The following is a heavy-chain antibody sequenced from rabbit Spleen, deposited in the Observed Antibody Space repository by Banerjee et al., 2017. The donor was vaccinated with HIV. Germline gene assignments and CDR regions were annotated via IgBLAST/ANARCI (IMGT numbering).Heavy chain of an antibody. V-gene: IGHV1S40*01. D-gene: IGHD6-1*01. CDR2: MYAGSSGFT. CDR3: ANVIYGYGGALDP. Sequence: SLAESGGDLVKPGASLTLTCTASGFSLTSNDYMCWVRQAPGKGLEWIACMYAGSSGFTYSATWARGRFTCSKTSSTTVTLQMTSLTVADTTTYFCANVIYGYGGALDPGGPGTLVTVS. CDR1: GFSLTSNDY. J-gene: IGHJ2*01.